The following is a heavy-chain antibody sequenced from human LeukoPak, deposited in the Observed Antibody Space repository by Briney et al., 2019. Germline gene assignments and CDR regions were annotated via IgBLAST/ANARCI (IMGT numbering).Heavy chain of an antibody. V-gene: IGHV1-46*01. CDR2: INPSGGST. CDR3: ARHKEVGDYYYFDY. CDR1: GYTFASYY. Sequence: GASVKVSCKASGYTFASYYMHWVRQAPGQGLEWMGIINPSGGSTSYTQKFQGGVTMTRDTSTTTVYMELSSLRSQDTAVYYCARHKEVGDYYYFDYWGQGTLVTVSS. D-gene: IGHD2/OR15-2a*01. J-gene: IGHJ4*02.